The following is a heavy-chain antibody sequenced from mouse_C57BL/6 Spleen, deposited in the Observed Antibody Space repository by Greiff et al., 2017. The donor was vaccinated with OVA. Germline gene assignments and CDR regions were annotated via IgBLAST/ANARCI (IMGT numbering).Heavy chain of an antibody. V-gene: IGHV1-69*01. CDR2: IDPSDSYT. Sequence: QVQLQQPGAELVMPGASVKLSCKASGYTFTSYWMHWVKQRPGQGLEWIGEIDPSDSYTNYNQKFKGKSTLTVDKSSSTAYMQLSSLTSEDSAVYYCGRKGSTSVGDYWGQGTTLTVSS. J-gene: IGHJ2*01. D-gene: IGHD1-1*01. CDR1: GYTFTSYW. CDR3: GRKGSTSVGDY.